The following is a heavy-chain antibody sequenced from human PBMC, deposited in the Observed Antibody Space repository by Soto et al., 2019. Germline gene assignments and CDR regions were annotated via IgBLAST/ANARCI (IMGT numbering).Heavy chain of an antibody. Sequence: QVHLVQSGAEVRKPGASVKVSCKASGYTFSSYAMHWVRQAPGQRLEWMGWINAGYGNTKSSQKFQDRVTSSRYTSASTAYMELTSLRSEDTAVYYCARDTGDGTFDFWGQGTLVTVSS. CDR3: ARDTGDGTFDF. CDR2: INAGYGNT. J-gene: IGHJ4*02. D-gene: IGHD7-27*01. V-gene: IGHV1-3*01. CDR1: GYTFSSYA.